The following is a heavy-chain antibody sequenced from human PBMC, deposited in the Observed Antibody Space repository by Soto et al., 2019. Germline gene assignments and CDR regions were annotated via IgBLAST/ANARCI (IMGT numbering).Heavy chain of an antibody. CDR1: GDSVSSNSAA. Sequence: SQTLSLPCAISGDSVSSNSAAWNWIRQSPSRGLEWLGRTYYRSKWYNDYAVSVKSRITINPDTSKNQFSLQLNSVTPEDTAVYYCARAITGTTNYYYGMDVWGQGTTVTVSS. D-gene: IGHD1-20*01. CDR3: ARAITGTTNYYYGMDV. V-gene: IGHV6-1*01. J-gene: IGHJ6*02. CDR2: TYYRSKWYN.